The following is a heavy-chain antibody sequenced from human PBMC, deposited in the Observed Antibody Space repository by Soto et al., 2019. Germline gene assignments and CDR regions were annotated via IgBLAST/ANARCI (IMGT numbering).Heavy chain of an antibody. D-gene: IGHD3-10*01. V-gene: IGHV4-31*03. Sequence: PSETLSLTCTVSGGSIISGGYYFICIRQHPWKGLELIGYIYYSGSTYYNPSLKSRVTISVDTSKNQFSLKLSSVTAADTAVYYCASLPYGSGIHYFDYWGQGTLVTSPQ. CDR3: ASLPYGSGIHYFDY. CDR1: GGSIISGGYY. J-gene: IGHJ4*02. CDR2: IYYSGST.